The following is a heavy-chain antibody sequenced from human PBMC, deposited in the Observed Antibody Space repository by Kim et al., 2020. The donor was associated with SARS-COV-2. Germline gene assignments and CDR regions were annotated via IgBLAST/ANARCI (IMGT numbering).Heavy chain of an antibody. D-gene: IGHD3-10*01. CDR1: GYTFTSYA. CDR3: ARQMGSGSYYLYFDY. Sequence: ASVKVSCKASGYTFTSYAMHWVRQAPGQRLEWMGWINAGNGNTKYSQKFQGRVTITRDTSASTAYMELSRLRSEDTAVYYCARQMGSGSYYLYFDYWGQGTLVTVSS. CDR2: INAGNGNT. J-gene: IGHJ4*02. V-gene: IGHV1-3*01.